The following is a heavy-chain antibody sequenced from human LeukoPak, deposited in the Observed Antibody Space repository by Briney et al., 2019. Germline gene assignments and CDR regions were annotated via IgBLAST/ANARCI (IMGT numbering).Heavy chain of an antibody. V-gene: IGHV3-30*03. Sequence: GGSLRLSCAASGFTFSSYGMHWVRQAPGKGLEWVAVISYDGSNKYYADSVKGRFTISRDNSKNTLYLQMNSLRAEDTAVYYCARAPDYGDPRGLDYWGQGTLVTVSS. CDR3: ARAPDYGDPRGLDY. J-gene: IGHJ4*02. CDR1: GFTFSSYG. CDR2: ISYDGSNK. D-gene: IGHD4-17*01.